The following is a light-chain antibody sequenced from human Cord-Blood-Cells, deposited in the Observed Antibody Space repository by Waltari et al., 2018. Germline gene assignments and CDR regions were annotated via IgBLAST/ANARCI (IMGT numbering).Light chain of an antibody. CDR3: QQYDNLPLT. Sequence: DIQLTQSPSSLSASAGDRVTVTCQASQDISNYLNWYQQKPGKAPKLLIYDASNLETGVPSRFSGSGSGTDFTFTISSLQPEDIATYYWQQYDNLPLTFGGGTKVEIK. CDR1: QDISNY. CDR2: DAS. V-gene: IGKV1-33*01. J-gene: IGKJ4*01.